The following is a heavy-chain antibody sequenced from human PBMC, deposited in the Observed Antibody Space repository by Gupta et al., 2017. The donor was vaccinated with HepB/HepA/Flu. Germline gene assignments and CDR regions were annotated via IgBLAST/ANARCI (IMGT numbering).Heavy chain of an antibody. V-gene: IGHV3-30-3*01. D-gene: IGHD6-13*01. CDR3: ARDGRSWSYYYYGMDV. J-gene: IGHJ6*02. Sequence: LEWVAVISYDGSNKYYADSVKGRFTISRDNSKNTLYLQMNSLRAEDTAVYYCARDGRSWSYYYYGMDVWGQGTTVTVSS. CDR2: ISYDGSNK.